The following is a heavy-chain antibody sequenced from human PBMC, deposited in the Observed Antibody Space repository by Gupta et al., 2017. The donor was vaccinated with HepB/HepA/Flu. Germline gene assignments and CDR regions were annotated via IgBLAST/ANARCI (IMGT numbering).Heavy chain of an antibody. V-gene: IGHV3-23*01. CDR1: GFTFSTQT. J-gene: IGHJ4*02. CDR3: AKGGVGVTAGDY. Sequence: EVLLLESGGGLVQPGGSLRLSCAASGFTFSTQTMTWFRQAPGKGLEWVSRLRGNGDNTGYADSVKGRFTISRDNSKNTVYLQMDSLRAEDTAVYYCAKGGVGVTAGDYWGQGTLVIVSS. CDR2: LRGNGDNT. D-gene: IGHD3-10*01.